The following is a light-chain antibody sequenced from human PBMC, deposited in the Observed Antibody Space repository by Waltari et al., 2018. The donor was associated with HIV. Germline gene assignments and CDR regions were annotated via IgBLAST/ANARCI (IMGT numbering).Light chain of an antibody. J-gene: IGLJ2*01. CDR1: SSDVGGYNY. CDR3: SSYTSSSTLVV. CDR2: DVS. V-gene: IGLV2-14*03. Sequence: QSALTQPASVSGSPGQSITISCTGTSSDVGGYNYVSWYQQHPGKAPNPMIYDVSKRPSGVSNRFSGSKSGNTASLTISGLQAEDEADYYCSSYTSSSTLVVFGGGTKLTVL.